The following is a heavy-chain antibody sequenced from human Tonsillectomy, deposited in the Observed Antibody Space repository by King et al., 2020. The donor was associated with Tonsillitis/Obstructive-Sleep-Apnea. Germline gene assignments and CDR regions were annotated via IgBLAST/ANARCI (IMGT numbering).Heavy chain of an antibody. Sequence: VQLVESGGGLIQPGGSLILSCAASVFTVSSNYISWVRQAPRKGLECVSGIYSGGSTYYADYVKGRFTISRDNSKNTLYLQMNSLRADDTAVYYCARDQDYGSGSYFHYYYYMDVWGKGTTVTVSS. CDR2: IYSGGST. CDR1: VFTVSSNY. V-gene: IGHV3-53*01. D-gene: IGHD3-10*01. CDR3: ARDQDYGSGSYFHYYYYMDV. J-gene: IGHJ6*03.